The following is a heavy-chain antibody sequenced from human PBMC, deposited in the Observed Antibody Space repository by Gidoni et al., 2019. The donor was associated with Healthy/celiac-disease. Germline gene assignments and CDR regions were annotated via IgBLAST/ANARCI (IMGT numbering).Heavy chain of an antibody. CDR3: AKELVRGVIRGWFDP. CDR1: GFTFSSYG. D-gene: IGHD3-10*01. J-gene: IGHJ5*02. V-gene: IGHV3-30*18. CDR2: ISYDGSNK. Sequence: QVQLVESGGGVVQPGRSLRLSCAASGFTFSSYGRHWVRQAPGKGLEWVTVISYDGSNKYYADSVKGRFTISRDNSKNTLYLQMNSLRAEDTAVYYCAKELVRGVIRGWFDPWGQGTLVTVSS.